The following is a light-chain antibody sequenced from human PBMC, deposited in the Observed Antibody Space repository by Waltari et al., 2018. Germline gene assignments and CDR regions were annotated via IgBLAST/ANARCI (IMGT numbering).Light chain of an antibody. CDR2: DAS. V-gene: IGKV3-20*01. J-gene: IGKJ1*01. Sequence: SGRASQGVGRALAWYQQKPGQAPRLLIYDASSRATGISDKFSGSGSGTDFSLTINRVEPEDFAVYFCQMYVRLPVTFGQGTKVEVK. CDR1: QGVGRA. CDR3: QMYVRLPVT.